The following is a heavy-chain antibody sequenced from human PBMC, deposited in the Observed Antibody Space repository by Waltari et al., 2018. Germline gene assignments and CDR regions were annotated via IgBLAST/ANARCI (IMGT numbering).Heavy chain of an antibody. CDR3: ARRGYCGIDCYSNYFDF. D-gene: IGHD2-21*01. J-gene: IGHJ4*02. CDR2: ITHRGST. V-gene: IGHV4-34*01. CDR1: GGSFTFYY. Sequence: QVLLQQWGAGLLKPSETLSLTCAVYGGSFTFYYWSWIRQPPGEGLEWIGEITHRGSTNDNPSLKSRVSISVDTPNNQFSLKLTSVTAADTAAYYCARRGYCGIDCYSNYFDFWGQGTLVTVSS.